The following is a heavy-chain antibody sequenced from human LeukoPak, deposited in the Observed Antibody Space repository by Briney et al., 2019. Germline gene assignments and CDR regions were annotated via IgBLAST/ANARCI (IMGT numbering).Heavy chain of an antibody. CDR3: ARHGVGEGAFDI. D-gene: IGHD3-10*01. J-gene: IGHJ3*02. Sequence: SETLSLPCTVSGGSLSSYYWSWIRQPPGKGLEWIGYIYTSGNTNYNPSLKSRVTISVDTSKNQFSLKLSSVTAADTAVYFCARHGVGEGAFDIWGQGTMVTVSS. CDR1: GGSLSSYY. V-gene: IGHV4-4*09. CDR2: IYTSGNT.